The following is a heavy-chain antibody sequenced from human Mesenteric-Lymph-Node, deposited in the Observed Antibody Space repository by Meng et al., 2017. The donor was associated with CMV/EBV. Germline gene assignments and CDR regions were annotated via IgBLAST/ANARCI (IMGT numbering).Heavy chain of an antibody. J-gene: IGHJ4*02. V-gene: IGHV3-20*04. D-gene: IGHD7-27*01. Sequence: GESLKISCAASGFRFDEYAMSWVRQAPGKGLEWVSAIYWNGGRTGYADSVKGRFTISRDNAKNSLYLQMNSLRAEDTAVYYCARDVGAGDGDYLDYWGQGTLVTVSS. CDR3: ARDVGAGDGDYLDY. CDR1: GFRFDEYA. CDR2: IYWNGGRT.